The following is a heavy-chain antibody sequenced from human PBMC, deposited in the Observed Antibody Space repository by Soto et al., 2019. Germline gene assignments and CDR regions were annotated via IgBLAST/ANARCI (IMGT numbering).Heavy chain of an antibody. CDR3: ARDAQGERTGMDV. J-gene: IGHJ6*02. D-gene: IGHD3-10*02. Sequence: QVQLVQSGAEVKKPGSSVKVSCKASGGTFSSYATNWVRQAPGQGLEWMGRIIPVSGTSEYAQRFQGRVTITADEYTSTAYMELSSLRSEDTAVYYCARDAQGERTGMDVWSQGTTVTVSS. CDR2: IIPVSGTS. V-gene: IGHV1-69*18. CDR1: GGTFSSYA.